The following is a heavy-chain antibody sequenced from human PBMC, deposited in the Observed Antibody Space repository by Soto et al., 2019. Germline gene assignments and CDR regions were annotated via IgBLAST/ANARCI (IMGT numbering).Heavy chain of an antibody. V-gene: IGHV4-4*02. J-gene: IGHJ6*02. CDR1: GGSMSSSNW. D-gene: IGHD6-13*01. CDR3: ARASYSSSRLYYYGMDV. CDR2: IYHSGST. Sequence: XETRSLTCAVSGGSMSSSNWWSWVRQPPVKGLEWIGEIYHSGSTNYNPSLKSRVTISVDKSKNQFSLKLSSVTAADTAVYYCARASYSSSRLYYYGMDVWGQGTTVTVSS.